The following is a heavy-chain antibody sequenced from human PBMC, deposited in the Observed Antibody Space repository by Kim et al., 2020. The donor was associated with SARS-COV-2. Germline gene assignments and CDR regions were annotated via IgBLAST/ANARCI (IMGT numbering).Heavy chain of an antibody. V-gene: IGHV3-48*01. D-gene: IGHD3-16*01. J-gene: IGHJ3*01. CDR2: MTGDSSTI. Sequence: GGSLRLSCAASGFTFSDYSMNWVRQAPGKGLEWVAYMTGDSSTIHYADSVRGRFTISRDNAGNSLSLQMSSLRVEDTSVYYCARGLQYAFDFWGQGTMVT. CDR3: ARGLQYAFDF. CDR1: GFTFSDYS.